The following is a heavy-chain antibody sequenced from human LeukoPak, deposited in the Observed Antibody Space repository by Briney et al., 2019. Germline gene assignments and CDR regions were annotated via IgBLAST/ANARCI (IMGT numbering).Heavy chain of an antibody. CDR1: GASISSYY. J-gene: IGHJ4*02. Sequence: SETLSLTCTVSGASISSYYWSWIRQPPGKGLEWIGCIYYSGYTNYNPSPKSRVTMSVDTSKNQFSLKVSSMTAADTAVYYCARDPGPYCTTTSCYVDYWGRGTLVTVSS. D-gene: IGHD2-2*01. CDR3: ARDPGPYCTTTSCYVDY. V-gene: IGHV4-59*01. CDR2: IYYSGYT.